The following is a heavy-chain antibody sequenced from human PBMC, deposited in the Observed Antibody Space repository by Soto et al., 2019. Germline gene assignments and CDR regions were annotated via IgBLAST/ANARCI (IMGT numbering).Heavy chain of an antibody. V-gene: IGHV3-7*03. D-gene: IGHD2-2*01. Sequence: GGSLRLSCAASGFTFSNYWMSWVRQAPGKGLEWVANIKQDGTEKYYVDSVKGRFTISRDNAKNSLYLQMSPLRAEDTAVYYCASAPSNKYCSSTSCYGYYYYGMDVWGQGTTVTVSS. CDR3: ASAPSNKYCSSTSCYGYYYYGMDV. J-gene: IGHJ6*02. CDR1: GFTFSNYW. CDR2: IKQDGTEK.